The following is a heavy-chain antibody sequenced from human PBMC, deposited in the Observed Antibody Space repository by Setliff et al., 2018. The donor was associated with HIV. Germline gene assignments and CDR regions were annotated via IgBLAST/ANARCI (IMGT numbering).Heavy chain of an antibody. Sequence: SETLSLTCAVSSYSISGGYYWGWVRQPPGKGLEWIGNIYHSGSTYYNPSLKSRVTISVDTSKNQFSLKLSSVTAADTAVYYCARVQVSGTYPIDYWGQGTLVTVSS. CDR3: ARVQVSGTYPIDY. V-gene: IGHV4-38-2*01. D-gene: IGHD3-10*01. CDR1: SYSISGGYY. CDR2: IYHSGST. J-gene: IGHJ4*02.